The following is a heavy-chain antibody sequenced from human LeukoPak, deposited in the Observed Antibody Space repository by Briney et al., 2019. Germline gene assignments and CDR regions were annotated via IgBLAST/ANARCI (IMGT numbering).Heavy chain of an antibody. J-gene: IGHJ6*03. CDR3: VRGEAGATSYYYYYYMDV. CDR1: GGSFSGSY. D-gene: IGHD1-26*01. CDR2: INHSGGT. V-gene: IGHV4-34*01. Sequence: SETLSLTCAVYGGSFSGSYWTWIRQPPGKGLEWIGEINHSGGTNYNPSLKSRVTISVDTSKNQFSLKLNSVTAADTAVYYCVRGEAGATSYYYYYYMDVWGKGTTVTVS.